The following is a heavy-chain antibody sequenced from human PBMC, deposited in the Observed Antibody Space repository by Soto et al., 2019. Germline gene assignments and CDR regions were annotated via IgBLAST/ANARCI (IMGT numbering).Heavy chain of an antibody. CDR3: ARLHYDILTGYYPFDY. D-gene: IGHD3-9*01. V-gene: IGHV4-31*03. J-gene: IGHJ4*02. CDR2: IYYSGST. Sequence: QVQLQESGPGLVKPSQTLSLTCTVSGGSISSGGYYWSWIRQHPGKGLEWIGYIYYSGSTYYNPSLKSRVTISVDTSKNQFSLKLSSVTAADTAVYYCARLHYDILTGYYPFDYWGQGTLVTVSS. CDR1: GGSISSGGYY.